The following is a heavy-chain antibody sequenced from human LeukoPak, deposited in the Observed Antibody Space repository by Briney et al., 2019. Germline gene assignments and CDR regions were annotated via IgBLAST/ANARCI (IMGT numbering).Heavy chain of an antibody. CDR1: GGTFSSYA. CDR2: IIPLFGAA. CDR3: ATGETIAARSYYYYGMDV. Sequence: SVKVSCKASGGTFSSYAISWVRQAPGQGLEWMGGIIPLFGAANYAQNFQGRVTITADESTSTAYMELSSLRSEDTAVYYCATGETIAARSYYYYGMDVWGQGTTVTVSS. J-gene: IGHJ6*02. V-gene: IGHV1-69*01. D-gene: IGHD6-6*01.